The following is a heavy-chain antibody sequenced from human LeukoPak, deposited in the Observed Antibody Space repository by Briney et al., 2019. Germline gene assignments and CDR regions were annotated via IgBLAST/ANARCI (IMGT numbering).Heavy chain of an antibody. CDR1: GYTFTSYD. Sequence: ASVKVSCKASGYTFTSYDINWVRQATGQGLEWMGWINPNSGGTNYAQKFQGRVTITADEFTSTAYMELSSLRSDDTAVYYCARDRWDSSGQVVDYWGQGTLVTVSS. J-gene: IGHJ4*02. D-gene: IGHD3-22*01. CDR2: INPNSGGT. CDR3: ARDRWDSSGQVVDY. V-gene: IGHV1-8*03.